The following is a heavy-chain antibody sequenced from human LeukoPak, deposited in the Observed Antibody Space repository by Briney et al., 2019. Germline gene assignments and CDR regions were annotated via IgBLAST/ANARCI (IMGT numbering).Heavy chain of an antibody. D-gene: IGHD2-15*01. CDR3: AKQLGYCSDGSCYFPY. J-gene: IGHJ4*02. Sequence: GGSLRLSCAASGFTFSSSAMSWVRQAPGKGLKWVSAISNNGGYTYYADSVQGRFTISRDNSKSTLCLQMNSLRAEDTAVYYCAKQLGYCSDGSCYFPYRGQGTLVTVSS. CDR2: ISNNGGYT. CDR1: GFTFSSSA. V-gene: IGHV3-23*01.